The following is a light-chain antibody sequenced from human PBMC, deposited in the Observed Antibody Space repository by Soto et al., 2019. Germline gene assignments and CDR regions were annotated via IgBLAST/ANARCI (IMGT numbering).Light chain of an antibody. J-gene: IGLJ1*01. CDR3: QSSDISLSGSYV. Sequence: QSVLTQPPSVSGAPGQRVTISCTGSSSNIGAGYDVHWYQQLPGTAPKHLMYGNSNRPSGVPDRFSGSKSGTSASLAITGLQAEDEADYYCQSSDISLSGSYVFGTGTRSPS. V-gene: IGLV1-40*01. CDR1: SSNIGAGYD. CDR2: GNS.